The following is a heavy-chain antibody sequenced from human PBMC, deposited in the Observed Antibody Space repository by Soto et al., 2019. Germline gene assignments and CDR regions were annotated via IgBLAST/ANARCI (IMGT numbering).Heavy chain of an antibody. D-gene: IGHD2-2*02. CDR3: ARHPQYCSSTSCYRVWFDP. CDR2: IYYSGST. CDR1: GGSISSSSYY. J-gene: IGHJ5*02. Sequence: QLQLQESGPGLVKPSETLSLTCTVSGGSISSSSYYWGWIRQPPGKGLEWIGSIYYSGSTYYNPSLKSRVTISVDTSKNQFSLKLSSVTAADTAVYYCARHPQYCSSTSCYRVWFDPWGQGTLVTVSS. V-gene: IGHV4-39*01.